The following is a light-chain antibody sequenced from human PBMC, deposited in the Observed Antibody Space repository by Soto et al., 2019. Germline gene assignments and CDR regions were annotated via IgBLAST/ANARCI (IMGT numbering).Light chain of an antibody. CDR2: LAS. J-gene: IGKJ5*01. CDR3: HQYDNWPKT. Sequence: EIVLTQSPATLSSFPGDRVTLSCRASQAVNTRLAWYQHKPGQAPRLLIYLASNRAAGVPARFSGSGSGTDFTLTISNVEPEDFAVYYCHQYDNWPKTFGQGTRLEIK. V-gene: IGKV3D-11*01. CDR1: QAVNTR.